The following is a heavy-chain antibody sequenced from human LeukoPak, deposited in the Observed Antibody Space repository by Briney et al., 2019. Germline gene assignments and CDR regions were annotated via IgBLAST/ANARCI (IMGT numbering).Heavy chain of an antibody. CDR2: IIPILGIA. CDR3: ARASSMVTTRGRGYYYMDV. V-gene: IGHV1-69*02. D-gene: IGHD4-11*01. CDR1: GGTLSSYT. Sequence: ASVKVSCKASGGTLSSYTISWVRQAPGQGLEWMGRIIPILGIANYAQKFQGRVTITADKSTSTAYMELSSLRSEDTAVYYCARASSMVTTRGRGYYYMDVWGKGTTVTVSS. J-gene: IGHJ6*03.